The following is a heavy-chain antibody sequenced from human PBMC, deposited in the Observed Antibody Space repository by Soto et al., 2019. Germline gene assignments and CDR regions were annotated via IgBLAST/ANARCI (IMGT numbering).Heavy chain of an antibody. CDR1: GYTFTGYY. CDR3: ARDLVVVVAATRYYYYGMDV. Sequence: GASVKVSCKASGYTFTGYYMHWVRQAPGQGLEWMGWINPNSGGTNYAQKFQGRVTMTGDTSISTAYMELSRLRSDDTAVYYCARDLVVVVAATRYYYYGMDVWGQGTTVTVSS. D-gene: IGHD2-15*01. V-gene: IGHV1-2*02. CDR2: INPNSGGT. J-gene: IGHJ6*02.